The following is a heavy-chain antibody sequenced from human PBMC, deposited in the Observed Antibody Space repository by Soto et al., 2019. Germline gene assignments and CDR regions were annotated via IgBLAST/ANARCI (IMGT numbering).Heavy chain of an antibody. Sequence: EVQLLESGGGLVQPGGSLRLSCAASGFTFSSYAMTWVRQAPGKGLEWVSSIFGSGGSSHYADSVKGRFTISRDNSKNTLYLQMNSLRGEDTAVYYCAKDVLDTAMVTFDYWGQGTLVTVSS. CDR1: GFTFSSYA. J-gene: IGHJ4*02. CDR2: IFGSGGSS. CDR3: AKDVLDTAMVTFDY. D-gene: IGHD5-18*01. V-gene: IGHV3-23*01.